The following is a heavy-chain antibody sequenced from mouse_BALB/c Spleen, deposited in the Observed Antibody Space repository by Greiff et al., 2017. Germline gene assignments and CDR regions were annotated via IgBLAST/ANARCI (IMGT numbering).Heavy chain of an antibody. CDR2: IYPGNVNT. V-gene: IGHV1S56*01. CDR1: GYTFTSYY. Sequence: VQLQQSGPELVKPGASVRISCKASGYTFTSYYIHWVKQRPGQGLEWIGWIYPGNVNTKYNEKFKGKATLTADKSSSTAYMQLSSLTSEDSAVYFCARGKGYFDYWGQGTTLTVSS. CDR3: ARGKGYFDY. J-gene: IGHJ2*01.